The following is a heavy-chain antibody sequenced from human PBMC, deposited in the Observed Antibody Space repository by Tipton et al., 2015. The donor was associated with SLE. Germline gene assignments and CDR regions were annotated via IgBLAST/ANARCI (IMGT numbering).Heavy chain of an antibody. CDR3: ARKSLSNYYNYMDV. J-gene: IGHJ6*03. D-gene: IGHD3-3*01. CDR2: IKNNADGGAV. Sequence: GSLRLSCSPSGFTFNYAWVSWVRQAPGQGLEWVGRIKNNADGGAVDYAATGKGRFSISRDDSKDIVYLQMKSLRAGDSAVYYCARKSLSNYYNYMDVWGKGTTVTVSS. CDR1: GFTFNYAW. V-gene: IGHV3-15*01.